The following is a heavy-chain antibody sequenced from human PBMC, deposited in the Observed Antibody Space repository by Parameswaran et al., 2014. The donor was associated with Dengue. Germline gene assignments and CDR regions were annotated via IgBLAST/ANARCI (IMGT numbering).Heavy chain of an antibody. J-gene: IGHJ5*02. D-gene: IGHD2-2*01. V-gene: IGHV4-39*07. Sequence: VRQCPGKGLEWIGSIYYSGSTYYNPSLKSRVTISVDTSKNQFSLSMTSVTAADTALYFCARGSSTTWGNDNWFDPWGQGTLVTVSS. CDR2: IYYSGST. CDR3: ARGSSTTWGNDNWFDP.